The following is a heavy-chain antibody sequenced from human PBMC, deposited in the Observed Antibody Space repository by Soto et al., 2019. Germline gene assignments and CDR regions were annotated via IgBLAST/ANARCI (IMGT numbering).Heavy chain of an antibody. CDR3: ARLVKDYDFWSGPRGAFYYYYGMDV. CDR1: GYSFTSYW. V-gene: IGHV5-51*01. J-gene: IGHJ6*02. D-gene: IGHD3-3*01. CDR2: IYPGDSDT. Sequence: GESLKISCNGSGYSFTSYWIGLVLQMPGKGLDWMGIIYPGDSDTRYSPSFQGQVTISADKSISTAYLQWSSLKASDTAMYYCARLVKDYDFWSGPRGAFYYYYGMDVWGQGTTVTVSS.